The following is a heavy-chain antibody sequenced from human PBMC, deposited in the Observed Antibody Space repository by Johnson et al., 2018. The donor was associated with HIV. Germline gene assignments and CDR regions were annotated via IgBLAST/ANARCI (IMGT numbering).Heavy chain of an antibody. V-gene: IGHV3-11*04. J-gene: IGHJ3*02. CDR2: ISSSGSTI. D-gene: IGHD3-22*01. CDR1: GFTFSDYY. Sequence: QVQLVESGGGLVKPGGSLRLSCAASGFTFSDYYMSWIRQAPGKGLAWVSYISSSGSTIYYADYVKGRFTISRDNSKNTLYLQMNSLRAGDTAVYYGAGRRDSSGYYYVNAFDIWGQGTMVTVSS. CDR3: AGRRDSSGYYYVNAFDI.